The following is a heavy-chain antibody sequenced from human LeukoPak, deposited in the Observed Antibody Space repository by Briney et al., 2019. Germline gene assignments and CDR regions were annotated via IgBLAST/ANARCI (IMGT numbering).Heavy chain of an antibody. CDR2: ISDNGGNT. Sequence: GGSLRLSCSASGFTFSNYAIHWVRQAPGKGLEYVSTISDNGGNTNYADSVKGRFTISRDDSKNTLYLQMSSLRAEDTAVYYCARDGDVVVVAATPRLDYWGQGTLVTVSS. CDR3: ARDGDVVVVAATPRLDY. J-gene: IGHJ4*02. V-gene: IGHV3-64D*06. CDR1: GFTFSNYA. D-gene: IGHD2-15*01.